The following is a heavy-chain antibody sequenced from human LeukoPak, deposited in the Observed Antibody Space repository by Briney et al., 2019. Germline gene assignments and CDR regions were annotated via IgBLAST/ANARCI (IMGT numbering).Heavy chain of an antibody. J-gene: IGHJ6*02. D-gene: IGHD6-19*01. CDR2: ISATGATT. CDR1: GFTFDNYA. Sequence: GGSLRLSCAVSGFTFDNYAMNWVRQAPGKGLEWVSGISATGATTYTADSVKGRFTISRDDSKSTLYLQMNSLRAEDTAVYYCAKYSYTSAWGFMDVWGQGTTVTVSS. V-gene: IGHV3-23*01. CDR3: AKYSYTSAWGFMDV.